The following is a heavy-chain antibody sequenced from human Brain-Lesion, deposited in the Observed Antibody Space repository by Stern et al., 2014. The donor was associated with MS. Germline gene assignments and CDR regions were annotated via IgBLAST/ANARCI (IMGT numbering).Heavy chain of an antibody. CDR1: GYTLTELS. J-gene: IGHJ4*02. V-gene: IGHV1-24*01. Sequence: QVQLGQSGAEVKKPGASVKLSCKVSGYTLTELSMHWVRQAPRKGLEWMGGFDPEDGETIYAQKFQGRVTMTEDTSTDTAYMELSSLRSEDTAVYYCATLSPGAGGNYYRHFDYWGQGTLVTVSS. D-gene: IGHD1-26*01. CDR3: ATLSPGAGGNYYRHFDY. CDR2: FDPEDGET.